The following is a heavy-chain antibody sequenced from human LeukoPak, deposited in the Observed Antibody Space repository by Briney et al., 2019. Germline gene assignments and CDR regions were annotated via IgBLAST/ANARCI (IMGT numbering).Heavy chain of an antibody. J-gene: IGHJ6*03. Sequence: GASVKVSCKASGYTFTSYDINWVRQATGQGLEWMGWMNPNSGNTGYAQKFQGRVTMTRNTSISTAYMELSSLRSGDTAVYYCARGYSGSYWVNYYYYYYMDVWGKGTTVTVSS. CDR2: MNPNSGNT. CDR3: ARGYSGSYWVNYYYYYYMDV. D-gene: IGHD1-26*01. CDR1: GYTFTSYD. V-gene: IGHV1-8*01.